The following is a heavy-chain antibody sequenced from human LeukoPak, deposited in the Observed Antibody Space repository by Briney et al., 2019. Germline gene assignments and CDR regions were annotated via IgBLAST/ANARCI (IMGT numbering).Heavy chain of an antibody. CDR2: ITLSGGST. Sequence: GGSLRLSCAASGFTFSYYDMSWVRQAPGKGLEWVASITLSGGSTFYADSVKGRFTISRDNSKNTLYLQMNSLSTEDTAVYYCAKRGNPAVGHHYLDVWGKGTTVSVSS. V-gene: IGHV3-23*01. CDR1: GFTFSYYD. D-gene: IGHD2-2*01. CDR3: AKRGNPAVGHHYLDV. J-gene: IGHJ6*03.